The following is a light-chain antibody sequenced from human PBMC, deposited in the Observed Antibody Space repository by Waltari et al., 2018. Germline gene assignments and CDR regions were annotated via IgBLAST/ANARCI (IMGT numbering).Light chain of an antibody. CDR3: QSYDSSLSGRPWV. CDR2: ANT. V-gene: IGLV1-40*01. Sequence: QSVLTQPPSVSGAPGQRVTISCTGSSSNIGAGYDVHWYLQLPGTAPKLLIYANTNRPSGVPDRFSGSKSGTSASLAITGLQPEDEADYYCQSYDSSLSGRPWVFGGGTKLTVL. J-gene: IGLJ3*02. CDR1: SSNIGAGYD.